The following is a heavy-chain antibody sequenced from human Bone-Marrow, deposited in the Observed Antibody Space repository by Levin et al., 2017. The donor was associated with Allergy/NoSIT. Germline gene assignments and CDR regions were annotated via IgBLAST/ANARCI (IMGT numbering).Heavy chain of an antibody. CDR3: ARLDCGFPSDILTGGWFDP. Sequence: GESLKISCKASGYTFTSYGISWVRQAPGQGLEWMGWISAYNGNTNYAQKLQGRVTMTTDTSTSTAYMELRSLRSDDTAVYYCARLDCGFPSDILTGGWFDPWGQGTLVTVSS. CDR2: ISAYNGNT. CDR1: GYTFTSYG. D-gene: IGHD3-9*01. V-gene: IGHV1-18*01. J-gene: IGHJ5*02.